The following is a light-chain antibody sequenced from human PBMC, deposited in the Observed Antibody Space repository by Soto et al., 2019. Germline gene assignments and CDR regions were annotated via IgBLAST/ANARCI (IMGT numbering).Light chain of an antibody. CDR1: RSISSW. J-gene: IGKJ1*01. CDR2: DAS. V-gene: IGKV1-5*01. Sequence: DIQMTQSPSTLSASVGDRVTITCRASRSISSWLAWYQQKPGKAPKLLIYDASSLESGVPSRFSGSGSGTEFTLTISSLQPEDFAIYYCQQYNRYFTFGQGTKVDIK. CDR3: QQYNRYFT.